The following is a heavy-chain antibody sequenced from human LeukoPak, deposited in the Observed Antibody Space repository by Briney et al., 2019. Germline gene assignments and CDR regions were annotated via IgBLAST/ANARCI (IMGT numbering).Heavy chain of an antibody. CDR2: IIPIFGTA. J-gene: IGHJ4*02. CDR1: GGTFSSYA. V-gene: IGHV1-69*01. CDR3: ARDLTPYCSSTSCDIWVFDY. D-gene: IGHD2-2*02. Sequence: SVKVSCKASGGTFSSYAISWVRQAPGQGLEWMGGIIPIFGTANYAQQFQGRVTITADESTSTAYMELSSLRSEDTAVYYCARDLTPYCSSTSCDIWVFDYWGQGTLVTVSS.